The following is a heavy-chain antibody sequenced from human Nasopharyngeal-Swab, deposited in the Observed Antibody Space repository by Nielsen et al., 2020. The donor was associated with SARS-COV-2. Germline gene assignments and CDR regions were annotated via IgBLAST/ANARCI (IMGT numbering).Heavy chain of an antibody. V-gene: IGHV3-30*18. CDR3: AKAMGGYNPADY. D-gene: IGHD5-24*01. J-gene: IGHJ4*02. CDR2: ISYDGSNK. CDR1: GFTFSSYG. Sequence: GESLKISCAASGFTFSSYGMHWVRQAPGKGLEWVAVISYDGSNKYYADSVKGRFTISRDNSKNTLYLQMNSLRAEDTAVYYCAKAMGGYNPADYWGQGTLVTVSS.